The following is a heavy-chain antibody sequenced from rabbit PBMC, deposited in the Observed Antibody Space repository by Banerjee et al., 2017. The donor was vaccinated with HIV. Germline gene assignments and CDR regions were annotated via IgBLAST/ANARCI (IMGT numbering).Heavy chain of an antibody. J-gene: IGHJ6*01. CDR2: IAGDSSGFT. Sequence: QEQLEESGGGLVKPEGSLTLTCKASGFSFSSNDYMCWVRQAPGKGLEWISCIAGDSSGFTYSATWAKGRFTCSKTSSTTVTLQMTSLTVADTATYFCARDTGTSFSSYGMDLWGPGTLVTVS. V-gene: IGHV1S45*01. D-gene: IGHD7-1*01. CDR3: ARDTGTSFSSYGMDL. CDR1: GFSFSSNDY.